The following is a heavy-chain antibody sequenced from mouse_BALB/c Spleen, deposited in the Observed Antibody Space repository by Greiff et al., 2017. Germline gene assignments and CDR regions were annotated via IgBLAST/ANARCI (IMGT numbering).Heavy chain of an antibody. Sequence: EVMLVESGGGLVKPGGSLKLSCAASGFTFSSYAMSWVRQTPEKRLEWVATISSGGSTYYPDSVKGRFTISRDNARNILYLQMSSLRSEDTAMYYCAIGLLRFPYWYFDVWGAGTTVTVSA. J-gene: IGHJ1*01. CDR2: ISSGGST. V-gene: IGHV5-6-5*01. CDR1: GFTFSSYA. CDR3: AIGLLRFPYWYFDV. D-gene: IGHD1-1*01.